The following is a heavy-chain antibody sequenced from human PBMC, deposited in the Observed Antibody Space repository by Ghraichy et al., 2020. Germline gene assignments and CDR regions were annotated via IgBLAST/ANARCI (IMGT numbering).Heavy chain of an antibody. Sequence: SETLSLTCTVSGGSISSYYWSWIRQPPGKGLEWIGYIYYSGSTNYNPSLKSRVTISVDTSKNQFSLKLSSVTAADTAVYYCARTPSHDYGAHDAFDIWGQGTMVTVSS. J-gene: IGHJ3*02. CDR3: ARTPSHDYGAHDAFDI. CDR1: GGSISSYY. CDR2: IYYSGST. D-gene: IGHD4-17*01. V-gene: IGHV4-59*01.